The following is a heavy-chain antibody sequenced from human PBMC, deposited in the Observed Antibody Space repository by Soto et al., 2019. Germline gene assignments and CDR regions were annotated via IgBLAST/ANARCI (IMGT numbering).Heavy chain of an antibody. CDR1: GFTFDDYA. Sequence: GGSLRLSCAASGFTFDDYAMHCVRQVPGKGLEWVSGLSWNSASIGYADSVKGRFTISRDNAKNSLYLQIKSLRGDDTATYLCVRSGDNYNLLDYWGQGTTVTVSS. V-gene: IGHV3-9*01. CDR3: VRSGDNYNLLDY. J-gene: IGHJ4*02. D-gene: IGHD1-1*01. CDR2: LSWNSASI.